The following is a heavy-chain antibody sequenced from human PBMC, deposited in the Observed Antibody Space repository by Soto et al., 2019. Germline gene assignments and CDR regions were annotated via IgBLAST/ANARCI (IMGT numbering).Heavy chain of an antibody. CDR3: ARRSGGYSYGREDY. Sequence: QLQLQESGPGLVKPSETLSLTCTVSGGSISSSSYYWGWIRPPPGKGLEWIGSIYYSGTTYYNPSLKSRVPSSVDTAKNQFSLKLSSVTAADTAVYYCARRSGGYSYGREDYWGQGTLVTVSS. V-gene: IGHV4-39*01. D-gene: IGHD5-18*01. CDR1: GGSISSSSYY. CDR2: IYYSGTT. J-gene: IGHJ4*02.